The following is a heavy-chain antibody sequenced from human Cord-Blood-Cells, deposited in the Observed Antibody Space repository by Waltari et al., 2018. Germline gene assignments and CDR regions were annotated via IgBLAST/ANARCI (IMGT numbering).Heavy chain of an antibody. CDR1: GYSISSGYY. CDR3: ARAHTGSYYVGGMDV. Sequence: QVQLQESGPGLVKPSETLSLTCAVSGYSISSGYYWGWTRQPPGKGLEWIGSIYHSGSTYYNPSLKSRVTISVDTSKNQFSLKLSSVTAADTAVYYCARAHTGSYYVGGMDVWGQGTTVTVSS. CDR2: IYHSGST. D-gene: IGHD1-26*01. J-gene: IGHJ6*02. V-gene: IGHV4-38-2*01.